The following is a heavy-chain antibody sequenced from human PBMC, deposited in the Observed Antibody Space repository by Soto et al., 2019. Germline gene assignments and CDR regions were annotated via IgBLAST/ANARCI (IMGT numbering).Heavy chain of an antibody. CDR3: ARDTVGSYDY. CDR1: GFTFSNYY. D-gene: IGHD1-26*01. V-gene: IGHV3-72*01. Sequence: EVKLVESGGGLVQPGGSLRLSCTASGFTFSNYYMDWVRQVPGKGLEWVGRSRNKANSYNTEYAASVKDRFSISRDNSKVSIELQMNSLKTEDTAVYNCARDTVGSYDYWGQGALVTVSS. CDR2: SRNKANSYNT. J-gene: IGHJ4*02.